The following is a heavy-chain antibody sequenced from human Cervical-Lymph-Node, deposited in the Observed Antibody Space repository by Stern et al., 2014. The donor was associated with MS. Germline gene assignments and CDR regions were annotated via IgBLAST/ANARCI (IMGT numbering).Heavy chain of an antibody. CDR1: GGTFINYS. D-gene: IGHD3-10*01. CDR3: AYGSKSYYYYFYGMDV. CDR2: IVPIFGTT. Sequence: VQLEESGAEVKKPGSSVKVSCKASGGTFINYSFSWVRQAPGQGLEWMGVIVPIFGTTNYAPKFQGRVTMTADESTSTAYMELSSLRSEDTAVYYCAYGSKSYYYYFYGMDVWGQGTTVTVSS. J-gene: IGHJ6*02. V-gene: IGHV1-69*01.